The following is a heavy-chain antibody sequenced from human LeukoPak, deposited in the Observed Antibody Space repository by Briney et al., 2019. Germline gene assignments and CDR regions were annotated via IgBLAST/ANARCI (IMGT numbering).Heavy chain of an antibody. V-gene: IGHV3-48*01. CDR1: GFTFSSYS. CDR2: ISSSSSTI. CDR3: ARVEGTYYDFWSGYPTYYYHGMDV. D-gene: IGHD3-3*01. J-gene: IGHJ6*02. Sequence: QTGGSLRLSCAASGFTFSSYSMNWVRQAPVKGLEWVSYISSSSSTIYYADSVKGRFTISRDNAKNSLYLQMNSLRAEDTAVYYCARVEGTYYDFWSGYPTYYYHGMDVWGQGTTVTVSS.